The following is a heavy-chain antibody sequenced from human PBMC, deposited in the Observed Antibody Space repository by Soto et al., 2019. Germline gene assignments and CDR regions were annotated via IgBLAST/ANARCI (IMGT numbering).Heavy chain of an antibody. CDR2: IKQDGSEK. CDR1: GFTFSSYW. J-gene: IGHJ6*02. V-gene: IGHV3-7*05. D-gene: IGHD3-3*01. Sequence: GGSLRLSCAASGFTFSSYWMSWVRQAPGKGLEWVANIKQDGSEKYYVDSVKGRFTISRDNAKNSLYLQMNSLRAEDTAVYYCAGTQGFLEWLFPYYYGMDVWGQGTTVTVSS. CDR3: AGTQGFLEWLFPYYYGMDV.